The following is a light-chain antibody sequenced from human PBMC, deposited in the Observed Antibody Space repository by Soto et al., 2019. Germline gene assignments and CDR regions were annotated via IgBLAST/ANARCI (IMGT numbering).Light chain of an antibody. CDR2: CAS. CDR3: QQYDSASRT. J-gene: IGKJ1*01. Sequence: EIVLTQSPGTLSLSPGERATLSCRASQSVSTRSLAWYQQKPGQAPRLLISCASSRAADIPDRFSGSGSGTDFTLTITTLEPEDFAVYYCQQYDSASRTFGKGTKLE. CDR1: QSVSTRS. V-gene: IGKV3-20*01.